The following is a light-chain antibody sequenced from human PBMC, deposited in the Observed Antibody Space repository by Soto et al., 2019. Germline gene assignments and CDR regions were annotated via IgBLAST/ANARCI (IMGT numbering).Light chain of an antibody. J-gene: IGLJ3*02. CDR1: SGSVSTSYY. V-gene: IGLV8-61*01. Sequence: QAVVTQEPSFSVSTGRTVTLTCGLSSGSVSTSYYPSWYQQTPGQAPRTLIYSTNTRSSGVPDRVSGSILGNKAALTITGAQADDEADYYCALYMGSGIWVFGGGTKLTVL. CDR2: STN. CDR3: ALYMGSGIWV.